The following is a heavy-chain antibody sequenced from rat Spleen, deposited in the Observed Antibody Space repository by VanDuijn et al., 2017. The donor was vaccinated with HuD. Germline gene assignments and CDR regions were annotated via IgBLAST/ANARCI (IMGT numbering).Heavy chain of an antibody. Sequence: EVQLVESGGGLVQPGSPLKLSCAASGFSFSSNWLNWIRQAPGKGLEWIASITNTGDGTYSPDSVKGRFTISRDDAKSTLSLQMDSLRSEDTATYYCARRHYGYTDYFDHWGQGVMVTVSS. CDR3: ARRHYGYTDYFDH. D-gene: IGHD1-9*01. V-gene: IGHV5-31*01. CDR2: ITNTGDGT. CDR1: GFSFSSNW. J-gene: IGHJ2*01.